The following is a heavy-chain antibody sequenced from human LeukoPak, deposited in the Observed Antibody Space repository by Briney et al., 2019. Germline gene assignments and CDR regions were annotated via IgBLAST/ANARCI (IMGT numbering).Heavy chain of an antibody. CDR2: IYYSGGT. D-gene: IGHD3-22*01. J-gene: IGHJ4*02. Sequence: SETLSLTCTVSGGSISSYYWSWIRQPPGKGLEWIGYIYYSGGTNYNPSLKSRVTISVDTSKNQFSLKLSSVTAADTAVYYCARGSNSSGYYCLDYWGQGTLVTVSS. CDR3: ARGSNSSGYYCLDY. V-gene: IGHV4-59*01. CDR1: GGSISSYY.